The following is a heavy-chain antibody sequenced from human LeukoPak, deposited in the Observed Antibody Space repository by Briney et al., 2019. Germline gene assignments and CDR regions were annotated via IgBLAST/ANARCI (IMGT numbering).Heavy chain of an antibody. CDR3: AREVSLMRATVTTLVY. V-gene: IGHV1-2*06. CDR1: GYTFTGYY. CDR2: INPNSGGT. Sequence: ASVKVFFKASGYTFTGYYMHWVRQAPGQGLEWMGRINPNSGGTNYAQKFQGRVTMTRDTSISTAYMELSRLRSDDTAVYYCAREVSLMRATVTTLVYWGQGTLVTVSS. J-gene: IGHJ4*02. D-gene: IGHD4-17*01.